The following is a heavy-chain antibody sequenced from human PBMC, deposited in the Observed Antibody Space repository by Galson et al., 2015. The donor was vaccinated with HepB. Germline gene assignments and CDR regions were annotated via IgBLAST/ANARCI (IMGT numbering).Heavy chain of an antibody. Sequence: SVKVSCKASGYTFTDYYMHWVRQAPGQGPEWMGRLNPDNGDTNYAQKFQGRVTMTRDTSIRTAYMEVSRLRFDDPAVYYCGLFGDYAHYWGQGTLVTVSS. V-gene: IGHV1-2*06. CDR3: GLFGDYAHY. CDR1: GYTFTDYY. J-gene: IGHJ4*02. D-gene: IGHD4-17*01. CDR2: LNPDNGDT.